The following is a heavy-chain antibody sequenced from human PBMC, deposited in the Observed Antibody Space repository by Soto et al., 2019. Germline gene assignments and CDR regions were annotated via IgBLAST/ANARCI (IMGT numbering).Heavy chain of an antibody. J-gene: IGHJ6*02. V-gene: IGHV1-69*05. D-gene: IGHD3-22*01. CDR2: IIPIFGTA. CDR3: ARQGESSGSYYYGMDV. CDR1: GGTFSSYT. Sequence: QVQLVQSGAEVKKPGSSVKVSCKASGGTFSSYTISWVRQAPGQGLEWMGGIIPIFGTANYAQRFQGRVTIXXDESTSTAYMELSSLRSEDTAVYYGARQGESSGSYYYGMDVWGQGTTVIVSS.